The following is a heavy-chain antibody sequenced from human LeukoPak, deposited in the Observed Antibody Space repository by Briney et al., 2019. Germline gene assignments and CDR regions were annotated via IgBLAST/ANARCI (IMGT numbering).Heavy chain of an antibody. CDR1: GGTFSSYA. CDR2: IIPIFGTA. CDR3: ARVYYDSSGYSDY. D-gene: IGHD3-22*01. J-gene: IGHJ4*02. Sequence: ASVKVSRKASGGTFSSYAISWVRQAPGQGLEWMGRIIPIFGTANYAQKFQGRVTITTDESTSTAYMELSSLRSEDTAVYYCARVYYDSSGYSDYWGQGTLVTVSS. V-gene: IGHV1-69*05.